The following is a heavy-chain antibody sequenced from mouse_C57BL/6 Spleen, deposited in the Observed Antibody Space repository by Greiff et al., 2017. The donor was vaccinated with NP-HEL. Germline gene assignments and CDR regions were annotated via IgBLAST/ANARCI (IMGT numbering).Heavy chain of an antibody. CDR2: IDPSDSYT. D-gene: IGHD2-4*01. J-gene: IGHJ2*01. CDR1: GYTFTSYW. V-gene: IGHV1-59*01. CDR3: ARGYDYDGFDY. Sequence: QVQLQQSGAELVRPGTSVKLSCKASGYTFTSYWMHWVKQRPGQGLEWIGVIDPSDSYTNYNQKFKGKATLTVDTSSSTAYMQLSSLTSEDSAVYYCARGYDYDGFDYWGQGTTLTVSS.